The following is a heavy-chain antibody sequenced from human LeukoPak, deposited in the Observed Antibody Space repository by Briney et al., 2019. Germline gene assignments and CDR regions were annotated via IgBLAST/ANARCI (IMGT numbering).Heavy chain of an antibody. V-gene: IGHV4-39*01. CDR1: GGSISSSDYY. Sequence: SETLSLTCTVSGGSISSSDYYWGWIRQPPGKGLEWIGNIYYTGSTYYNPSLKSRVTISVDTSKNQFSLKVSSLTATDTALYYRARQPMVVGYYYYYMDVWGKGTTVTVSS. CDR3: ARQPMVVGYYYYYMDV. J-gene: IGHJ6*03. D-gene: IGHD4/OR15-4a*01. CDR2: IYYTGST.